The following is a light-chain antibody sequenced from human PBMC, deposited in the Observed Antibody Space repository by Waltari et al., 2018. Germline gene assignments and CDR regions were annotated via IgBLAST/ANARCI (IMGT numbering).Light chain of an antibody. Sequence: QSALTQPASVSGSPGQSITISCTGTSSDVGSYNLVSWYQQHPGKAPKRMIYEVTERPSGVSNRFSGSKTDNTASLTISGLQAEDEADYYCCSHAGSSIYVFGTGTKVTIL. CDR1: SSDVGSYNL. CDR2: EVT. V-gene: IGLV2-23*02. CDR3: CSHAGSSIYV. J-gene: IGLJ1*01.